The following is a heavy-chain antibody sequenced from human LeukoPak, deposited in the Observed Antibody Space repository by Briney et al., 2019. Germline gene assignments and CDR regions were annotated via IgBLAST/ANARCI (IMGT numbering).Heavy chain of an antibody. J-gene: IGHJ5*02. V-gene: IGHV3-7*01. CDR1: GFTFTSYW. CDR3: ARIYLKQASAS. CDR2: IKEDGSEK. Sequence: GSLRLSCAASGFTFTSYWMSWVRQAPGKGLEWVANIKEDGSEKYYVDSVEGRFTISRDNAKNSVSLQMNSLRAEDTAVYYCARIYLKQASASWGQGTLVTVSS. D-gene: IGHD3-10*01.